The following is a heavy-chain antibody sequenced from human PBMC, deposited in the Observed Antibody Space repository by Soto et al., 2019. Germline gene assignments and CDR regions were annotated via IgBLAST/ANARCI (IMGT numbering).Heavy chain of an antibody. CDR1: GGSFSGYY. Sequence: SETLSLTCAVYGGSFSGYYWSWIRQPPGKGLEWIGEINHSGSTNYNPSLKSRVTISVDTSKNQFSLKLSSVTAADTAVYYCARGGFRRSLAAAGTLSIWGQGTMVTVSS. CDR2: INHSGST. CDR3: ARGGFRRSLAAAGTLSI. D-gene: IGHD6-13*01. J-gene: IGHJ3*02. V-gene: IGHV4-34*01.